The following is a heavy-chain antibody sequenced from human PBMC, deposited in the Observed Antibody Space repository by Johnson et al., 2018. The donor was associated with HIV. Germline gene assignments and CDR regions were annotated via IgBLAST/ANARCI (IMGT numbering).Heavy chain of an antibody. CDR1: RFTFSSYA. Sequence: VQLLESGGGVVQPGGSLRLSCVASRFTFSSYALHWVRQAPGKGLEWVAFIRYDGSNNYYIESVKGRFTISRDNSKNTLYLQMNSLRAEVTAVYYCARDGPSLTMVRGVITHDAFDIWGQGTMVTVSA. J-gene: IGHJ3*02. V-gene: IGHV3-30*02. CDR3: ARDGPSLTMVRGVITHDAFDI. D-gene: IGHD3-10*01. CDR2: IRYDGSNN.